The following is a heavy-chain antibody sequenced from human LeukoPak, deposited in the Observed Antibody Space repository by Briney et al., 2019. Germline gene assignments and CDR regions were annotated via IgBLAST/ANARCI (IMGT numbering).Heavy chain of an antibody. CDR2: IYYDASNK. CDR1: RFTFRSSG. CDR3: ARDRSRYVDY. J-gene: IGHJ4*02. D-gene: IGHD3-9*01. Sequence: GGSLRVSCAASRFTFRSSGMHWVRQALGKGREWVAVIYYDASNKLYADSVKGRVTISRDNSKNMLCLQMNSLRADDTAVYYCARDRSRYVDYWGQGTLVTVSS. V-gene: IGHV3-33*01.